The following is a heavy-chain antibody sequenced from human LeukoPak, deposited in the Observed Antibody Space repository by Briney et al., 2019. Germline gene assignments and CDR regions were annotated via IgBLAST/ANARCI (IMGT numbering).Heavy chain of an antibody. CDR2: INPHSGGR. CDR3: ARGDRYCISTNCSPDY. CDR1: GYTFRGNY. V-gene: IGHV1-2*02. D-gene: IGHD2-2*01. J-gene: IGHJ4*02. Sequence: ASVKVSCKASGYTFRGNYIHWLRQAPGQGLEWMGWINPHSGGRNYAQKFQGRVTMTRDTSISTAYMELSRLRSDDTAVYYCARGDRYCISTNCSPDYWGQGTLVTVSS.